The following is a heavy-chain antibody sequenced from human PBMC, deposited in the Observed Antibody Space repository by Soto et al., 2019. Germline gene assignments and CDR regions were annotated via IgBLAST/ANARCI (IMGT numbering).Heavy chain of an antibody. CDR2: IKQDGSEK. CDR1: GFTFSSYS. V-gene: IGHV3-7*01. Sequence: GGSLRLSCAASGFTFSSYSMSWVRQAPGKGLEWVANIKQDGSEKHFVDSVKGRFTISRDNAKNALYLQMNSLRAEDTAVYYCARDFPGGSIDYWGQGTLVTVSS. CDR3: ARDFPGGSIDY. D-gene: IGHD1-26*01. J-gene: IGHJ4*02.